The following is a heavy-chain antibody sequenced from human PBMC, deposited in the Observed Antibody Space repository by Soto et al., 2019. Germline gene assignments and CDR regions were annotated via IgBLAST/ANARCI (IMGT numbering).Heavy chain of an antibody. D-gene: IGHD3-10*01. Sequence: QVQLVESGGGVVQPRRSLRLSCAASVFAFGTYGMHWVRQAPGKGLEWVAVTSYDGSKKYYADSVKGRFTISRDNSNNTVYLQMNSLRLEDTAIYYCAKDRGLAHPHYYGLDVWGQGTTVAVSS. CDR3: AKDRGLAHPHYYGLDV. V-gene: IGHV3-30*18. CDR2: TSYDGSKK. J-gene: IGHJ6*02. CDR1: VFAFGTYG.